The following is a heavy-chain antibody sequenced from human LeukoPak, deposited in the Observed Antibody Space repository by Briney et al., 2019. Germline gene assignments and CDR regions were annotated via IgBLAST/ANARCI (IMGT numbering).Heavy chain of an antibody. J-gene: IGHJ4*02. CDR1: GFTFSSYG. V-gene: IGHV3-33*01. D-gene: IGHD3-22*01. CDR2: IWYDGSNK. Sequence: PGGSLRLSCAASGFTFSSYGMHWVRQAPGKGLEWVAVIWYDGSNKYYADSVKGRFTISRDNSKNTLYLQMNSLRAEDTAVYYCARDRRGPYYYDSSGYSHFDYWGQGTLVTVSS. CDR3: ARDRRGPYYYDSSGYSHFDY.